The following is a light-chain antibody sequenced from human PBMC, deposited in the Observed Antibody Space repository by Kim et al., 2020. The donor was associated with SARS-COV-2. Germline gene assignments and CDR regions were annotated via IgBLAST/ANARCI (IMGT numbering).Light chain of an antibody. V-gene: IGLV3-25*03. Sequence: PGQTARIPCSGDALPDQYVYWYQQKPGQAPVLLIYEDSVRPSGVPERFSGSSSETLATLTVTGVQVDDEADYYCQSTDSTGSYELFGGGTRLAVL. J-gene: IGLJ3*02. CDR1: ALPDQY. CDR2: EDS. CDR3: QSTDSTGSYEL.